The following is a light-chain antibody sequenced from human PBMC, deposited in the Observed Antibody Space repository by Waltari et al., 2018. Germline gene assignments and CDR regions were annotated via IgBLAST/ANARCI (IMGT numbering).Light chain of an antibody. J-gene: IGKJ5*01. V-gene: IGKV1-9*01. CDR3: QQLNSYSLIT. CDR1: QGRSNY. CDR2: ATS. Sequence: DIQLTQSPSLLSASLGDRVTITCRASQGRSNYLAWYQQQPGKAPKLLISATSTLQSGVPSRFSGSGSGTEFTLTISDLQPEDFTTYYCQQLNSYSLITFGQGTLLEIK.